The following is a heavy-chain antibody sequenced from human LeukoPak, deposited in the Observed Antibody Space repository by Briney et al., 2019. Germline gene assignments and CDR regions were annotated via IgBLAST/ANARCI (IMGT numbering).Heavy chain of an antibody. D-gene: IGHD1-26*01. J-gene: IGHJ4*02. CDR1: GGSISRRGDY. V-gene: IGHV4-39*01. Sequence: SETLSLTCTVTGGSISRRGDYWGWIRQPPGKGLEWIGSVYYSGSTYYNPSFKSRVTIFVDTSRNQFSLQLSYVTAADTAVYYCARNESVLGTTGLNDFFDDWGQGSLVTVSS. CDR2: VYYSGST. CDR3: ARNESVLGTTGLNDFFDD.